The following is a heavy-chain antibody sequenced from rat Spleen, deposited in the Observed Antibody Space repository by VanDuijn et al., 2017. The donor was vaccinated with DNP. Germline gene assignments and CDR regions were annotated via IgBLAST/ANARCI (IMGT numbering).Heavy chain of an antibody. Sequence: EVQLVESGGGLVQPGRSLKLSCAASGFTFSNYGMAWVHQAPTKGLEWVATISYDGSSTWYRDSVKGRFTISRDNAKSTLYLQMDSLRSEDTATYYCSSYYYSVFDYWGQGVMVTVSS. D-gene: IGHD1-1*01. V-gene: IGHV5-29*01. CDR3: SSYYYSVFDY. CDR1: GFTFSNYG. CDR2: ISYDGSST. J-gene: IGHJ2*01.